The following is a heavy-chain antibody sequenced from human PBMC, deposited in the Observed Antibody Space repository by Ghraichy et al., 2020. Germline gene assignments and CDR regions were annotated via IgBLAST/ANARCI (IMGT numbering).Heavy chain of an antibody. CDR3: ARQTKEGYCSSTSCTNWFDP. CDR2: ISGSGSTI. D-gene: IGHD2-2*01. V-gene: IGHV3-48*02. Sequence: GSLRLSCAASGFTFNSYSMNWVRQAPGKGLEWVSYISGSGSTIYYADSVKGRFSISRDSAKNSLYLQMSSLRDEDTAVYYCARQTKEGYCSSTSCTNWFDPWGQGTLVTVSS. J-gene: IGHJ5*02. CDR1: GFTFNSYS.